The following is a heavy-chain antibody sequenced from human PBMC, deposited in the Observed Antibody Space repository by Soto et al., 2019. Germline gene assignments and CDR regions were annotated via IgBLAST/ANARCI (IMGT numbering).Heavy chain of an antibody. CDR1: GFSLSTTGVG. J-gene: IGHJ5*02. CDR2: IYWVDDK. D-gene: IGHD3-3*01. Sequence: QITLKESGPTLVRPTQTLTLTCTFSGFSLSTTGVGVGWIRQPPGKALAWLALIYWVDDKRYSPSLKSRLTITYDTSKNEVHLTMTHMDPVDTARYSCAQTLPHFGVGRERGNWFDTWGQGTLVTVSS. V-gene: IGHV2-5*02. CDR3: AQTLPHFGVGRERGNWFDT.